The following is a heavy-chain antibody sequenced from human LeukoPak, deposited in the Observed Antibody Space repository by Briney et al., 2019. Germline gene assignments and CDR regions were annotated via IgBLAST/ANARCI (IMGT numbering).Heavy chain of an antibody. CDR2: IYDSGST. Sequence: PSETLSLTCTVSGGSIRSSYYYWGWIRQPPGKGLEWIGSIYDSGSTYYNPSLKSRVTISVDTSKNQFSLKLSSVTAADTAVYYCAREIAVAGTFDYWGQGTLVTVSS. J-gene: IGHJ4*02. CDR1: GGSIRSSYYY. V-gene: IGHV4-39*07. D-gene: IGHD6-19*01. CDR3: AREIAVAGTFDY.